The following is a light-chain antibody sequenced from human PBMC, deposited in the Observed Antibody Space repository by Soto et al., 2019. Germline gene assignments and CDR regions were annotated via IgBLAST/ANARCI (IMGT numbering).Light chain of an antibody. CDR2: AAS. V-gene: IGKV1-39*01. Sequence: DIQMTQXPSSLSASVGDRVTITCRASQTITXXLNWYQQKPGKAPKLLIYAASTLLSGVPSRFTGGGXGTXFTLTIDSLQPEDFATYFCQQSYSSPWTFGQGTKVEI. J-gene: IGKJ1*01. CDR3: QQSYSSPWT. CDR1: QTITXX.